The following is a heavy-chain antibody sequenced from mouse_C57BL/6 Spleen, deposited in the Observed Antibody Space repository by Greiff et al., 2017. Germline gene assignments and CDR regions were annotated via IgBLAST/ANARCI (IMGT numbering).Heavy chain of an antibody. J-gene: IGHJ1*03. V-gene: IGHV1-50*01. CDR3: ARVHYCGSSYGYFDV. Sequence: QVQLKQPGAELVKPGASVKLSCKASGYTFTSYWMQWVKQRPGQGLEWIGEIDPSDSYTNYNQKFKGKATLTVDTSSSTAYMQLSSLTSEDSAVYYCARVHYCGSSYGYFDVWGTGTTVTVSS. D-gene: IGHD1-1*01. CDR1: GYTFTSYW. CDR2: IDPSDSYT.